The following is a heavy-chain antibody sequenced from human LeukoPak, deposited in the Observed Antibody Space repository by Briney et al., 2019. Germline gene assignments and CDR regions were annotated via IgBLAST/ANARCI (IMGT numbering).Heavy chain of an antibody. V-gene: IGHV3-48*03. CDR2: ISSSGSTI. D-gene: IGHD6-13*01. J-gene: IGHJ4*02. CDR3: ARDYKAAYFDY. CDR1: GFTFSNYE. Sequence: GGSLRLSCAASGFTFSNYEMNWVRQAPGKGLEWVSYISSSGSTIYYADSVKGRFTISRDNVKNSLYLQMNSLRAEDTAVYYCARDYKAAYFDYWGQGTLVTVSS.